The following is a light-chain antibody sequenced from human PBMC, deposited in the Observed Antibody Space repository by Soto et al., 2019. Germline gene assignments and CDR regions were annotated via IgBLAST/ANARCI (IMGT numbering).Light chain of an antibody. CDR3: MQARQTPWP. J-gene: IGKJ1*01. Sequence: EIVMTQSPLSLSVTPGEPASISCRSSQSLLHTNGYNYLDWYLQKPGQSPQLLIYLGSNRASGVPDRFSGSGSGTFFTLRIARVEAEDVGVYYCMQARQTPWPFGQGTKVEIK. V-gene: IGKV2-28*01. CDR1: QSLLHTNGYNY. CDR2: LGS.